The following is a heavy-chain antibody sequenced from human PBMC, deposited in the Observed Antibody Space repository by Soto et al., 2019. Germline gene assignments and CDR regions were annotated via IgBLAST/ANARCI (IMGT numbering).Heavy chain of an antibody. CDR2: IKSKTDGGTT. CDR1: GFTFSNAW. CDR3: TTGLRPSGDRRFRAFDI. D-gene: IGHD7-27*01. J-gene: IGHJ3*02. Sequence: GGSLRLSCAASGFTFSNAWMSWVRQAPGKGLEWVGRIKSKTDGGTTDYAAPVKGRFTISRDDSKNTLYLQMNSLKTEDTAVYYCTTGLRPSGDRRFRAFDIWGQGTMVNVS. V-gene: IGHV3-15*01.